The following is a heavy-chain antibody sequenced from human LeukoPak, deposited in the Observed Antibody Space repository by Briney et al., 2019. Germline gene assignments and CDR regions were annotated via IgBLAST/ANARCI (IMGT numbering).Heavy chain of an antibody. J-gene: IGHJ4*02. D-gene: IGHD3-3*01. CDR3: AMSVHYDFWSAYCFDY. V-gene: IGHV4-4*07. CDR1: GGSITNYY. Sequence: SETLSLTCTVSGGSITNYYWSWIRQPAGKGLEWIGRMSSSGTINYDASLKSRVTMSADTSKNRFSLKLSSVTAADTAIYYCAMSVHYDFWSAYCFDYWGQGTLVSVSS. CDR2: MSSSGTI.